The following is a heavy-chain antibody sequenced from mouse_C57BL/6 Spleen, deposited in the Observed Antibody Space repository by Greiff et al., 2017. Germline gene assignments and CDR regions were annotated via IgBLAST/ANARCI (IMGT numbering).Heavy chain of an antibody. CDR3: ARFPHYYGVYYYARDY. J-gene: IGHJ4*01. D-gene: IGHD1-1*01. Sequence: EVKLVESGGGLVQPGGSLSLSCAASGFTFTDYYMSWVRQPPGKALEWLGFIRNKANGYTTEYSASVKGRFTISRDNSQSILYLQMNALRAEDSATYYCARFPHYYGVYYYARDYWGQGTSVTVAS. CDR1: GFTFTDYY. V-gene: IGHV7-3*01. CDR2: IRNKANGYTT.